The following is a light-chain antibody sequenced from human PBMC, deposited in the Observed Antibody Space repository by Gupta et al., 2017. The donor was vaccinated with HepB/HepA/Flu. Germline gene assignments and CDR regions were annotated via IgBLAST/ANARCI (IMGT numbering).Light chain of an antibody. J-gene: IGLJ2*01. CDR3: QSTDSSDTVV. Sequence: SYEVPQPPSVSVSPGQTARITCSGDGSPNEYTYWYQQKQGQAPVLVLDKDSERPSGIPERFSGSRSGTTGTLTISGVRAEDEGDYYCQSTDSSDTVVFGGGTKLTVL. CDR2: KDS. V-gene: IGLV3-25*03. CDR1: GSPNEY.